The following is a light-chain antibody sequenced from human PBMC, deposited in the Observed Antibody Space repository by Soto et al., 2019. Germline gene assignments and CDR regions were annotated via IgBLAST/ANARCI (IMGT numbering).Light chain of an antibody. CDR1: QGISSY. CDR3: QQTYRTPYT. J-gene: IGKJ2*01. V-gene: IGKV1-39*01. CDR2: AAS. Sequence: DIPMTQSPSSLSASVGDRVTITCRASQGISSYLNWYQQKQGKAPKLLIQAASSLQSGVPSRFSDSGSGTDFTLIISSLQPEDFATYYCQQTYRTPYTFGQGTKLEIK.